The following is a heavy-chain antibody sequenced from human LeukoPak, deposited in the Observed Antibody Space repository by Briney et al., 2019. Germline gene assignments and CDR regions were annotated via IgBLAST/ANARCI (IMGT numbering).Heavy chain of an antibody. J-gene: IGHJ5*02. D-gene: IGHD4-17*01. CDR2: IYYSAST. V-gene: IGHV4-39*01. CDR3: ARPSTLVPVYGDQPIHNWFVL. Sequence: SETLSLTCTVSGGSISSSSYYWGWIHHPPGKLLEWIGSIYYSASTYYNPSLKSRVTISVDTSKSQFPLQLRQLPAPDTAVYYRARPSTLVPVYGDQPIHNWFVLWGERTLVTVSS. CDR1: GGSISSSSYY.